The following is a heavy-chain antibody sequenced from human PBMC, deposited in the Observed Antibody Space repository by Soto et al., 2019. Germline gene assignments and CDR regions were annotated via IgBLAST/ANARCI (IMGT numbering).Heavy chain of an antibody. J-gene: IGHJ4*02. V-gene: IGHV4-59*01. D-gene: IGHD1-26*01. Sequence: SETLSLTCTVSGGSISSYYWSWIRQPPGKGLEWIGYIYYSGSTNYNPSLKSRVTISVDTSKNQFSLKLSSVTAADTAVYYCARSGRPDDKWYDGNFDYWGQGTLVTSPQ. CDR3: ARSGRPDDKWYDGNFDY. CDR1: GGSISSYY. CDR2: IYYSGST.